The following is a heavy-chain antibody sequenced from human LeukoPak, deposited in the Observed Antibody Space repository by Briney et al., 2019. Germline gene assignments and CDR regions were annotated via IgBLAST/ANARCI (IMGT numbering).Heavy chain of an antibody. Sequence: GGSLRLSCAASGFTFSSYSMNWVRQAPGKGLEWVSYISSSSTIYYADSVKGRFTISRDNAKNSLYLQMNSLRAEDTAVYYCARASTDFWSGGNAFDSWGQGTMVTVSS. D-gene: IGHD3-3*01. CDR1: GFTFSSYS. V-gene: IGHV3-48*01. CDR2: ISSSSTI. CDR3: ARASTDFWSGGNAFDS. J-gene: IGHJ3*02.